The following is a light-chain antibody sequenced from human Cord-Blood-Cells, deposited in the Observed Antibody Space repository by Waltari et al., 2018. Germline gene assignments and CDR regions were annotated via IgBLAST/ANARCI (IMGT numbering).Light chain of an antibody. CDR3: SSYAGSTVV. V-gene: IGLV2-8*01. CDR1: SSDVGGYNY. J-gene: IGLJ2*01. CDR2: EVS. Sequence: QSALTQPPSASGSPGQSVTISCTGTSSDVGGYNYVSWYQQHPGKAPKLMIYEVSKRPSWVPDRFSGSKSGNTASLTVSGLQAEDEADYYCSSYAGSTVVFGGGTKLTVL.